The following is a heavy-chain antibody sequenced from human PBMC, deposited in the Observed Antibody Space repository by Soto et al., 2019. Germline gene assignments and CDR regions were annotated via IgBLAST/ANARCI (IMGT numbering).Heavy chain of an antibody. Sequence: SETLSLTCAVYGGYFSGYYCSWIRQPPGKGLEWIGEINHSGSTNYNPSLKSRVTISVDTSKNQFSLKLSSVTAADTAVYYCARAVSGGSSGWYLKYYSDYWGQETLVTVSS. CDR1: GGYFSGYY. D-gene: IGHD6-19*01. V-gene: IGHV4-34*01. J-gene: IGHJ4*02. CDR3: ARAVSGGSSGWYLKYYSDY. CDR2: INHSGST.